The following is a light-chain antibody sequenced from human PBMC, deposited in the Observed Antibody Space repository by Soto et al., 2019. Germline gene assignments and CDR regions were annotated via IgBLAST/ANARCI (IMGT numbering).Light chain of an antibody. Sequence: AIRMTQSPSSLSASTGDRVTITCRASQGISSYLAWYQQKPGKAPKLLIYAASTLQSGVPSRFSGSGSGTDFTLTISCLQSEDFATXXXXXXXXXXQXFGQGTKVDIK. CDR2: AAS. CDR1: QGISSY. CDR3: XXXXXXXQX. J-gene: IGKJ1*01. V-gene: IGKV1-8*01.